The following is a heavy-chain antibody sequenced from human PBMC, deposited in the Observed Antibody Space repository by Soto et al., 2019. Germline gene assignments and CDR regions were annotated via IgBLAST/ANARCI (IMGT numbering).Heavy chain of an antibody. Sequence: SETLSLTCAVYGGAFSGYYWGCIRQPPGKGLEWIGEINHSGSTNYNPSLKSRVTISVDTSKNQFSLKLSSVTAADTAVYYCARERRDFWSGYAFDIWGQGTMVT. CDR2: INHSGST. J-gene: IGHJ3*02. CDR3: ARERRDFWSGYAFDI. V-gene: IGHV4-34*01. CDR1: GGAFSGYY. D-gene: IGHD3-3*01.